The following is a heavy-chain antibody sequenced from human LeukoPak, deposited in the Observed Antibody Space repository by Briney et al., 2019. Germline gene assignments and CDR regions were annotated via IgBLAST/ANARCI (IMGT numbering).Heavy chain of an antibody. Sequence: GGSLRLSCAASGFTFSSYAMSWVRQAPGKGLEWVAVISYDGSNKYYADSVKGRFTISRDNSKNTLYLQMNSLRAEDTAVYYCARGISGSRGAGDAFDIWGQGTMVTVSS. J-gene: IGHJ3*02. CDR2: ISYDGSNK. D-gene: IGHD3-10*01. CDR3: ARGISGSRGAGDAFDI. CDR1: GFTFSSYA. V-gene: IGHV3-30-3*01.